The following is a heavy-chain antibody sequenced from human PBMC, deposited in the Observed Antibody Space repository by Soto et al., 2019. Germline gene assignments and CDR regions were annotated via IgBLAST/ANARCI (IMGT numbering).Heavy chain of an antibody. CDR3: ARQFRDSSGLDY. J-gene: IGHJ4*02. D-gene: IGHD3-22*01. V-gene: IGHV4-39*01. Sequence: QLQLQESGPGLVKPSETLSLTCTVSGGSISSSSYYWGWIRQPPGKGLEWIGSIYYSGSTYYNPSLKGRVTISVDTSKNQFSLKLSSVTAADTAVYYCARQFRDSSGLDYWGQGTLVTVSS. CDR2: IYYSGST. CDR1: GGSISSSSYY.